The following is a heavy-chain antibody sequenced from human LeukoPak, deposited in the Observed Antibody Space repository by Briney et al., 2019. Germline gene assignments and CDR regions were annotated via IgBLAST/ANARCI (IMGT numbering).Heavy chain of an antibody. Sequence: PGGSLRLSCAASGFTFSSYAMHWVRQAPGKGLEWVAVTSYDGSNKYYADSMKGRFTISRDNSKNTLYLQMNSLRAEDTAVYYCARECVELVGGGYYFDYWGQGTLVTVSS. D-gene: IGHD1-26*01. CDR1: GFTFSSYA. V-gene: IGHV3-30-3*01. J-gene: IGHJ4*02. CDR3: ARECVELVGGGYYFDY. CDR2: TSYDGSNK.